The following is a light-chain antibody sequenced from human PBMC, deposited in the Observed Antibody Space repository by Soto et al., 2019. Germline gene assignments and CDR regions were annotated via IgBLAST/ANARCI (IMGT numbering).Light chain of an antibody. CDR1: RSDVGGYND. V-gene: IGLV2-14*01. Sequence: QSALTQPASVSGSPGQSITISCTGTRSDVGGYNDVSWYQQHPGKAPKLMIYDVSNRPSGVSNRFSGSKSGNTASLTISGLQAEDEADYYCSSYTSGSTVVGGGTKLTGL. CDR3: SSYTSGSTV. CDR2: DVS. J-gene: IGLJ2*01.